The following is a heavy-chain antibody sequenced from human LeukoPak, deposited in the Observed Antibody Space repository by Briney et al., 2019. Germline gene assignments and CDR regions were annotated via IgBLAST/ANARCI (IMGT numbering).Heavy chain of an antibody. D-gene: IGHD1-7*01. Sequence: PSETLSLTCAVYGGSFSGYYWGWIRQPPGKGLEWIGEINHSGSTNYNPSLKSRVTISVDTSKNQFSLKLSSVTAADTAVYYCARKTDWNLYYYYGMDVWGQGTTVTVSS. CDR1: GGSFSGYY. CDR2: INHSGST. J-gene: IGHJ6*02. CDR3: ARKTDWNLYYYYGMDV. V-gene: IGHV4-34*01.